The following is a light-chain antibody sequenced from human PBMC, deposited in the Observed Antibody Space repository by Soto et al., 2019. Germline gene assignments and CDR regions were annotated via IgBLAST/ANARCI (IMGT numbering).Light chain of an antibody. V-gene: IGKV3-15*01. Sequence: EIVMTQSPATLSVSAGERATLSCKASQSVTSNLAWYQQKPGQGPRLLNYGASTRATGVPARFSGSGSGTEFTLTISSLQSEDFAVYYCQQYNNWPPIFTFGPGTKVDIK. J-gene: IGKJ3*01. CDR3: QQYNNWPPIFT. CDR1: QSVTSN. CDR2: GAS.